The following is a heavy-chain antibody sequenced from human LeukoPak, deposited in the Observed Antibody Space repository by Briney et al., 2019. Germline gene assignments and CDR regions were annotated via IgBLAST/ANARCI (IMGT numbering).Heavy chain of an antibody. D-gene: IGHD7-27*01. Sequence: ASVKVSCKASGYTFTSYDINWVRQAPGQSLEWMGWINAGNGNTKYSQKFQGRVTITRDTSANTVYMELSSLRSEDTAVYYCARGPLGRNGDYFDYWGQGTLVTVSS. CDR3: ARGPLGRNGDYFDY. CDR1: GYTFTSYD. CDR2: INAGNGNT. J-gene: IGHJ4*02. V-gene: IGHV1-3*01.